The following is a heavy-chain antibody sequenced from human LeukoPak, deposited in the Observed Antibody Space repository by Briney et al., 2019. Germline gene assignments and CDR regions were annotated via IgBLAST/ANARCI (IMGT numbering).Heavy chain of an antibody. CDR2: ISSSSSYI. D-gene: IGHD2-2*01. V-gene: IGHV3-21*04. CDR1: GFTFSSYS. J-gene: IGHJ6*02. CDR3: AKDMLNIVVVPAAHLSDCYGMDV. Sequence: GGSLRLSCAASGFTFSSYSMNWVRQAPGKGLEWVSSISSSSSYIYYADSVKGRFTISRDNAKNSLYLQMNSLRAEDTALYYCAKDMLNIVVVPAAHLSDCYGMDVWGQGTTVTVSS.